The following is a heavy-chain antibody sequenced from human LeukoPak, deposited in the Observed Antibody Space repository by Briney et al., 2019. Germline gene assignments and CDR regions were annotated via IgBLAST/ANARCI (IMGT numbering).Heavy chain of an antibody. CDR2: IREDGSEI. CDR1: GFTFNTYW. CDR3: ARHWAHLDY. V-gene: IGHV3-7*01. J-gene: IGHJ4*02. Sequence: GGSLRLSCVGSGFTFNTYWLNWVRQAPGKGLEWVANIREDGSEIYYLDSVKGRFTIFRDNAKNSLYLQMNGLRAEDTAVYYCARHWAHLDYWGQGTLVTVSS. D-gene: IGHD7-27*01.